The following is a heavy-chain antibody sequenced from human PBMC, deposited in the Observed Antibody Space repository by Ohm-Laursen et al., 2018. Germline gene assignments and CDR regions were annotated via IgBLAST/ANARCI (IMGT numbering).Heavy chain of an antibody. CDR3: ARDDCSSTSCPDLDY. Sequence: SLRLSCAASGFTFGTYSMNWVRQAPGKGLEWVSSISSSSSYIYYADSVKGRFTISRDNAKNSLFLQMNSLRAEDTAVYYCARDDCSSTSCPDLDYWGQGTLVSVSS. V-gene: IGHV3-21*01. CDR2: ISSSSSYI. CDR1: GFTFGTYS. J-gene: IGHJ4*02. D-gene: IGHD2-2*01.